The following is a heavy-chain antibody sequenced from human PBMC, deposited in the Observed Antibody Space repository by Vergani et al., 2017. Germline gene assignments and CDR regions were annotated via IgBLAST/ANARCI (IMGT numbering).Heavy chain of an antibody. V-gene: IGHV3-9*01. CDR3: VKDNDNDADGPFDL. Sequence: VEAGGGLVQPGGSLRLSCTASGFTFQAFAFHWVRQVSGRGLEWVSGIDRNYGVKNGNSFEGRFSISRDNAKKAVFLQMNNLRHEETALYFCVKDNDNDADGPFDLWCRGTLVTVSS. CDR2: IDRNYGVK. J-gene: IGHJ2*01. D-gene: IGHD3-16*01. CDR1: GFTFQAFA.